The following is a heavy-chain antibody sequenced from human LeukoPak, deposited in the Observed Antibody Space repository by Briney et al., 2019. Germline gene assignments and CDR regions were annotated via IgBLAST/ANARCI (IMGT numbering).Heavy chain of an antibody. Sequence: GRSLRLSCAASGFTFSSYGMHWVRQAPGKGLEWVAVISYDGSNKYYADSVKGRFTFSRDNSKNTLYLQMNSLRAEDTAVYYCAKAPDSSGYYNYFDYWGQGTLVTVSS. CDR2: ISYDGSNK. V-gene: IGHV3-30*18. D-gene: IGHD3-22*01. J-gene: IGHJ4*02. CDR3: AKAPDSSGYYNYFDY. CDR1: GFTFSSYG.